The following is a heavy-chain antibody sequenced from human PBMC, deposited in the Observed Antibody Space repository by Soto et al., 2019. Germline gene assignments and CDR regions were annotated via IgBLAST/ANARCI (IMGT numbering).Heavy chain of an antibody. Sequence: QVQLVASGGGVVQPGRSLRLSCAASGFTFSSYALHWVRQAPGKGLEWVAVISYDGSNKYYADSVKGRFTISRDNSKNTLSLQMNSVRAEDTAVYYCAREADYYGSESLKHGYGTDVWGQGTTVTVS. CDR1: GFTFSSYA. CDR3: AREADYYGSESLKHGYGTDV. V-gene: IGHV3-30-3*01. J-gene: IGHJ6*02. D-gene: IGHD3-10*01. CDR2: ISYDGSNK.